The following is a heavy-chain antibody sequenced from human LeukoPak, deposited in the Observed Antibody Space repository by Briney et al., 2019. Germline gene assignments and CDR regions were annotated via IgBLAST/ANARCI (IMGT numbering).Heavy chain of an antibody. V-gene: IGHV3-43*02. CDR3: AKMKGHPLPKYYMDV. CDR1: GFTFGEYS. J-gene: IGHJ6*01. CDR2: ITGEGGIK. D-gene: IGHD1-26*01. Sequence: GGSLRLSCAASGFTFGEYSMHWVRQPPGKGLEWLSLITGEGGIKYHEDSVKGRFTISRDNSKNTLYLEMNSLRAEDTAIYYVAKMKGHPLPKYYMDVWGQGTTVTVSS.